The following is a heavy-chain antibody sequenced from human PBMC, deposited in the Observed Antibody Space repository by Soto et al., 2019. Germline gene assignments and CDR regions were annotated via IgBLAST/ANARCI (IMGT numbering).Heavy chain of an antibody. D-gene: IGHD6-13*01. CDR1: GCTLTSSA. J-gene: IGHJ6*02. CDR2: INVANGNT. Sequence: ASVKGSCKASGCTLTSSALQWVRQARGQSLEWIGWINVANGNTKYSQKFQERVTITRDTSASTAYMELSSLRSEDTAVYYCARDPWGAAAGTPLSGMDVWGQGTTVTVSS. V-gene: IGHV1-3*01. CDR3: ARDPWGAAAGTPLSGMDV.